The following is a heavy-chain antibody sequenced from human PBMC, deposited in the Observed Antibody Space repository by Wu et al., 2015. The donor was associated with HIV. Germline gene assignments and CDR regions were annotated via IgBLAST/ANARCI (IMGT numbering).Heavy chain of an antibody. Sequence: QVHLEQSGVEVKKPGASVKVSCKASGYTFTSYGINWVRQAPGQGLEWMGWINTFNGNTEYAQKFQGRVTMTRDTSISTAYMELSRLRSDDTAVYYCARVLGIAAAGRAFDIWGQGTNGHRLF. D-gene: IGHD6-13*01. CDR1: GYTFTSYG. CDR3: ARVLGIAAAGRAFDI. CDR2: INTFNGNT. J-gene: IGHJ3*02. V-gene: IGHV1-18*01.